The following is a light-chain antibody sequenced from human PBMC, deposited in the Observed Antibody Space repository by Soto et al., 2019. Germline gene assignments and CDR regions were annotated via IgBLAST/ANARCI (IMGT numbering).Light chain of an antibody. CDR3: QQYSASPAT. CDR2: GVS. V-gene: IGKV3-20*01. CDR1: QTVRSSY. Sequence: EIVLTQSPDTLSLSLGERATLSCRASQTVRSSYLAWYQQNPGQAPRLLMYGVSTRATGIPDRFSGSGSGTDFTLTISSLEPEDFAVYYCQQYSASPATFGQGTKVDIK. J-gene: IGKJ1*01.